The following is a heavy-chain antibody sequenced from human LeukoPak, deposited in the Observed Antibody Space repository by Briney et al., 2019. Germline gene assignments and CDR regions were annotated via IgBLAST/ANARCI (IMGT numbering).Heavy chain of an antibody. J-gene: IGHJ4*02. CDR2: VHYSGTA. Sequence: SETLSRTCTVSDGSITNYDWSWVRQPPGKGLEFIGHVHYSGTANYNPSLRSRVTISIDTSKKHFLLKLKSVTAADTAVYYCARGYGDFRVEGRYFHSWGQGTLVTVSS. CDR1: DGSITNYD. V-gene: IGHV4-59*01. CDR3: ARGYGDFRVEGRYFHS. D-gene: IGHD4-17*01.